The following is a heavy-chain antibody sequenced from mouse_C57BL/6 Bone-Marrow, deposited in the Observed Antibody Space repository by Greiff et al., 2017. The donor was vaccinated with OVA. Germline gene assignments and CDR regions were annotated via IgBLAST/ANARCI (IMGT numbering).Heavy chain of an antibody. D-gene: IGHD2-1*01. J-gene: IGHJ2*01. CDR2: IDPENGDT. V-gene: IGHV14-4*01. CDR3: TSYGNFDY. CDR1: GFTIKDDY. Sequence: VQLQESGAELVRPGASVKLSCTASGFTIKDDYMHWVKQRPGQGLEWIGWIDPENGDTEYASKFQGKATITADTSSNTAYLQLSSLTSEDTAVYYCTSYGNFDYWGQGTTLTVSS.